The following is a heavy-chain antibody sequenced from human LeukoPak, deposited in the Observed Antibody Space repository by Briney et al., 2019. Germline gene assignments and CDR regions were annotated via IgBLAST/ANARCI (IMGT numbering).Heavy chain of an antibody. CDR1: GGSISSSSYY. D-gene: IGHD3-3*01. CDR3: ARGPRYVLRFLEWLPLDY. Sequence: SETLSLTCTVSGGSISSSSYYWGWIRQPPGKGLEWIGSIYYSGSTYYNPSLKSRVTISVDTSKNQFSLKLSSVTAADTAVYYCARGPRYVLRFLEWLPLDYWGQGTLVTVSS. CDR2: IYYSGST. J-gene: IGHJ4*02. V-gene: IGHV4-39*01.